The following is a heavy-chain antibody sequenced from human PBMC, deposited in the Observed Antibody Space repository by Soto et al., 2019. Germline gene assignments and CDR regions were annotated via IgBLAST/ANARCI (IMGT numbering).Heavy chain of an antibody. CDR2: IYYSGST. V-gene: IGHV4-31*03. CDR1: GGSISSGGYY. J-gene: IGHJ3*02. Sequence: SETLSLTCTVSGGSISSGGYYWSWIRQHPGKGLEWIGYIYYSGSTYYNPSLKSRVTISVDTSKNQFSLKLSSVTAADTAVYYCARAQEGAFDIWGQGTMVTVSS. CDR3: ARAQEGAFDI.